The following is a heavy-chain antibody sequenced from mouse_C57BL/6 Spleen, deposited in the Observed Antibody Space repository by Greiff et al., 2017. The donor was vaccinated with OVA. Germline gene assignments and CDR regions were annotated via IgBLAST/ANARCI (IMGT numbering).Heavy chain of an antibody. Sequence: VQLQQPGPELVKPGASVKISCKASGYTFTDYYMNWVKQSHGKSLEWIGDINPNNGGTSYNQKFKGKATLTVDKSSSTAYMELRSLTSEDSAVYYCANWGGKLLDLSMDYWGQGTSVTVSS. CDR3: ANWGGKLLDLSMDY. D-gene: IGHD1-1*01. J-gene: IGHJ4*01. CDR2: INPNNGGT. V-gene: IGHV1-26*01. CDR1: GYTFTDYY.